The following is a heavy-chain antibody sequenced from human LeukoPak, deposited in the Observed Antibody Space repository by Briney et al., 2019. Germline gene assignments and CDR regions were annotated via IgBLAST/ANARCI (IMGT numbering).Heavy chain of an antibody. CDR1: GGSFSGYY. Sequence: PSETLSLTCAVYGGSFSGYYWSWIRQPPGKGLEWIGEINHSGSTNYNPSLKSRVTISVDTSKNQFSLKLSSVTAAHTAVYYCARGRTRNYSSSWRYYFDYWGQGTLVTVSS. CDR3: ARGRTRNYSSSWRYYFDY. V-gene: IGHV4-34*01. CDR2: INHSGST. D-gene: IGHD6-13*01. J-gene: IGHJ4*02.